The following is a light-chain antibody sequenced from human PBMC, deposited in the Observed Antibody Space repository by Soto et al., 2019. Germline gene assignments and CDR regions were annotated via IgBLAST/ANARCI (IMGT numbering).Light chain of an antibody. Sequence: QSVLAQPPSVSGAPGQTVTISCTGGSSNIGAHYGVHWYQQLPGTAPKLLIYGNTNRPSGVPDRFSASKSGTSASLAITGLQAEDEADYYCQSYDSSLAGWVFGGGTKVTVL. CDR3: QSYDSSLAGWV. CDR2: GNT. J-gene: IGLJ3*02. V-gene: IGLV1-40*01. CDR1: SSNIGAHYG.